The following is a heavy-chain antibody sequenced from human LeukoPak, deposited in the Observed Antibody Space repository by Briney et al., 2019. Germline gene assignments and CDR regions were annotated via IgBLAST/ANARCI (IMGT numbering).Heavy chain of an antibody. CDR1: GFTFSSYS. CDR2: ISDDGGHT. CDR3: ARVTGGYNLVDY. D-gene: IGHD5-24*01. Sequence: GGSLRLSCAASGFTFSSYSMNWVRQAPGKGLVWVSRISDDGGHTFHADSVKGRFAMSRDNSKNTLYLQMNSLRAEDTGVYYCARVTGGYNLVDYWGQGTLATVSS. V-gene: IGHV3-74*01. J-gene: IGHJ4*02.